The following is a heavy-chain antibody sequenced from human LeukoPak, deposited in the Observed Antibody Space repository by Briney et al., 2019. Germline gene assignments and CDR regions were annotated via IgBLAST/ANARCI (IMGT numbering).Heavy chain of an antibody. CDR1: GFTFSSNG. V-gene: IGHV3-48*04. CDR2: ISSSGSTI. CDR3: ARRSRGIGYFDY. Sequence: GGSLRLSCAASGFTFSSNGMNWVRQAPGKGLEWVSYISSSGSTIYYADSVKGRFTISRDNAKNSLYLQMNSLRAEDTAVYYCARRSRGIGYFDYWGQGTLVNVSS. D-gene: IGHD6-13*01. J-gene: IGHJ4*02.